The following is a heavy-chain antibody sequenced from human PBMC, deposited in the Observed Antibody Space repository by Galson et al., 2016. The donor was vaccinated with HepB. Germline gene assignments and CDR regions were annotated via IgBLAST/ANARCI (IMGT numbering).Heavy chain of an antibody. Sequence: SGGAIYYTDSVKGRFTISRDNAKNSLYLQMNSLRAEDTAVYYCARDIYGPTYFYYYGLDVWGEGTTVTVSA. J-gene: IGHJ6*04. CDR3: ARDIYGPTYFYYYGLDV. D-gene: IGHD2/OR15-2a*01. V-gene: IGHV3-48*01. CDR2: SGGAI.